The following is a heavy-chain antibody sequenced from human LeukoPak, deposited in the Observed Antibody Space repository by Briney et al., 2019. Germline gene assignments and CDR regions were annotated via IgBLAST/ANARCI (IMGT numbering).Heavy chain of an antibody. Sequence: PSETLSLTCTVSGGSISSSSYYWGWVRQPPGTGLEWIGSMYYRGNTNSNPSLKSRVTIFVDTSKNQFSLKLSSVTAADTAVYYCARATGNYDLGWGQGTLVTVS. CDR1: GGSISSSSYY. CDR3: ARATGNYDLG. CDR2: MYYRGNT. D-gene: IGHD3-3*01. V-gene: IGHV4-39*01. J-gene: IGHJ4*02.